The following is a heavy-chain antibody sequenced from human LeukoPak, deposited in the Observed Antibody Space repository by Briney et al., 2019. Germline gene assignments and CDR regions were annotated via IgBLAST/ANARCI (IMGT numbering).Heavy chain of an antibody. CDR3: AREGSWVRQPFDI. CDR2: IYRSGSS. J-gene: IGHJ3*02. D-gene: IGHD1-26*01. Sequence: SETLSLTCIVSGGSIEDHYWTWVRQAPGKGLDWIGYIYRSGSSNHNPSLKSRVIISLDTTKNQVSLKLTSVTASDTAVYYCAREGSWVRQPFDIWGQGTMVTVSS. CDR1: GGSIEDHY. V-gene: IGHV4-59*11.